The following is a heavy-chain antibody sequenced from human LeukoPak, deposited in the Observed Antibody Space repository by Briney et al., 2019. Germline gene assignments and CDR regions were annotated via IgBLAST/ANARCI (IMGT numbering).Heavy chain of an antibody. J-gene: IGHJ3*02. Sequence: ASVKVSCKASRYTFTSYYMHWVRQAPGQGLEWMGIINPSGGSTSYAQKFQGRVTMTRDTSTSTVYMELSSLRSEDTAVYYCARVPGRLDAFDIWGQGTMVTVSS. CDR2: INPSGGST. CDR1: RYTFTSYY. CDR3: ARVPGRLDAFDI. V-gene: IGHV1-46*01. D-gene: IGHD1-26*01.